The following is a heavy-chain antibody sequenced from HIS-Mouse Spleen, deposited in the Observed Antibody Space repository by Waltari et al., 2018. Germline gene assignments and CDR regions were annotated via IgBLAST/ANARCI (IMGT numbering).Heavy chain of an antibody. CDR2: IYYSGST. CDR3: ARETIWSGYNWFDP. J-gene: IGHJ5*02. Sequence: QLQLQESGPGLVKPSETLSLTCTVSGGSLSRRSYYWGWIRQPPGKGLEWIGSIYYSGSTYYNPSLKSRVTISVDTSKNQFSLKLSSVTAADTAVYYCARETIWSGYNWFDPWGQGTLVTVSS. D-gene: IGHD3-3*01. V-gene: IGHV4-39*07. CDR1: GGSLSRRSYY.